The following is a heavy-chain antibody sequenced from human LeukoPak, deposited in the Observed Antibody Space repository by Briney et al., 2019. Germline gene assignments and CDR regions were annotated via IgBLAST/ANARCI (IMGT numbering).Heavy chain of an antibody. J-gene: IGHJ6*03. V-gene: IGHV4-61*08. CDR3: ARTPSYYYYYYMDV. Sequence: SETLSLTCAVSGGSISRSGYSWSWIRQPPGKGLEWIGYIYYSGSTNYNPSLKSRVTISVDTSKNQFSPKLSSVTAADTAVYYCARTPSYYYYYYMDVWGKGTTVTVSS. CDR1: GGSISRSGYS. CDR2: IYYSGST.